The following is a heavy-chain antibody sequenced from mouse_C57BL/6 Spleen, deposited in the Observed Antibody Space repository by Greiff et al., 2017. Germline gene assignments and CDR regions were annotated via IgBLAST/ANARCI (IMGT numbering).Heavy chain of an antibody. V-gene: IGHV3-6*01. J-gene: IGHJ1*03. CDR3: ARDYSNHWYFDV. Sequence: VQLQESGPGLVKPSQSLSLTCSVTGYSITSGYYWNWIRQFPGNKLEWMCYISYDGSNNYNPSLKNRISITRDTSKNQFFLKLNSVTTEDTATYYCARDYSNHWYFDVWGTGTTVTVSS. D-gene: IGHD2-5*01. CDR1: GYSITSGYY. CDR2: ISYDGSN.